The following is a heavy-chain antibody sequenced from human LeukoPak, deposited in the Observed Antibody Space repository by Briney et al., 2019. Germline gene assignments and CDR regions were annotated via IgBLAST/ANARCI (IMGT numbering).Heavy chain of an antibody. CDR3: ASQYTSSRIFDD. Sequence: GGSLRLSCAASGFIFSSFSVNWVRQAPGKGLEWVSSISTSGGLSSVYYADSVKGRFTVSRDNAKNSLYLQMNSLRAEDTAVYFCASQYTSSRIFDDWGQGTLVTVSS. CDR1: GFIFSSFS. CDR2: ISTSGGLSSV. V-gene: IGHV3-21*01. D-gene: IGHD6-13*01. J-gene: IGHJ4*02.